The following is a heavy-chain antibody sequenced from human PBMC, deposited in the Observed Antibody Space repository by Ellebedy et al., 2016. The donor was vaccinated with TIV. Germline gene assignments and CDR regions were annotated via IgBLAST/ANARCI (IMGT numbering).Heavy chain of an antibody. V-gene: IGHV3-74*01. CDR3: TREHWSSLPS. D-gene: IGHD3-3*01. Sequence: PGGSLRLSCAASGFSFSPQWMSWVRHAPGKGLVWVSGITGNGRGQNYADSVVGRFVISRDNAKNILYLQMNSLGADDTAVYYCTREHWSSLPSWGQGTLVTVSS. J-gene: IGHJ5*02. CDR2: ITGNGRGQ. CDR1: GFSFSPQW.